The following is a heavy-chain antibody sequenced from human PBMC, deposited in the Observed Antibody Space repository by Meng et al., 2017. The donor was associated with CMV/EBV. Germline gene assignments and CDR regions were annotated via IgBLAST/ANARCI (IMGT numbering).Heavy chain of an antibody. CDR2: IYYSGST. CDR1: GGSIGSYY. Sequence: GSLRLSCTVSGGSIGSYYWSWIRQPPGKGLEWIGYIYYSGSTNYNPSLKSRVTISVDTSKNQFSLKLSSVTAADTAVYYCARVVGDVVVPAATQYYFDYWGQGTLVTVSS. CDR3: ARVVGDVVVPAATQYYFDY. V-gene: IGHV4-59*01. D-gene: IGHD2-2*01. J-gene: IGHJ4*02.